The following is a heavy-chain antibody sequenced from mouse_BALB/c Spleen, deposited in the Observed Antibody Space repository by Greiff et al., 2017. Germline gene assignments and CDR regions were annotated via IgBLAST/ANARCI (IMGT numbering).Heavy chain of an antibody. Sequence: DVHLVESGGGLVQPGGSLKLSCAASGFTFSSYTMSWVRQTPEKRLEWVAYISNGGGSTYYPDTVKGRFTISRDNAKNTLYLQMSSLKSEDTAMYYCASNWAFAYWGQGTLVTVSA. CDR1: GFTFSSYT. J-gene: IGHJ3*01. CDR2: ISNGGGST. CDR3: ASNWAFAY. D-gene: IGHD4-1*01. V-gene: IGHV5-12-2*01.